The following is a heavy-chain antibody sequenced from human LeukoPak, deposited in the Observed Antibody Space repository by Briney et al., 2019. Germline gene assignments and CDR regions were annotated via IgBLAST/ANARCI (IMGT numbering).Heavy chain of an antibody. CDR1: GFTFSSYA. J-gene: IGHJ4*02. CDR3: ARGPKVPAPTYYFDY. Sequence: SGGPLRLSCAASGFTFSSYAMTWVRQATGKGPEWVSALSGSGGSTFYADSVKGRFTSSRDNSKNTLYLQMNGLRAEDTAVYYCARGPKVPAPTYYFDYWGQGTLVTVSS. CDR2: LSGSGGST. D-gene: IGHD2-2*01. V-gene: IGHV3-23*01.